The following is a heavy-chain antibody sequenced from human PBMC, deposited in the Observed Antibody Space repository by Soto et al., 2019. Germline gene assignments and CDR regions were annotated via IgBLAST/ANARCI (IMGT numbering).Heavy chain of an antibody. CDR2: LWYDGSDK. J-gene: IGHJ4*02. V-gene: IGHV3-33*01. Sequence: QVQLVESGGGVVQPGRSLRLSCAVSGFTLSTYGMHWVRQAPGKGLEWVAILWYDGSDKNYADSVKGRFTISGDDAKNTLYLEMNSLRAEDTAVYYCARDPGGSGWAFDYWGQGTLVTVSS. CDR1: GFTLSTYG. D-gene: IGHD6-19*01. CDR3: ARDPGGSGWAFDY.